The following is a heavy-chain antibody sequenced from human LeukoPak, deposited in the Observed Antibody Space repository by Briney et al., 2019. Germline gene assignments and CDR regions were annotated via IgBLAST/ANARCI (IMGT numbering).Heavy chain of an antibody. CDR2: IRNKPNSYAT. CDR3: TRHADNWNDDWFDP. V-gene: IGHV3-73*01. Sequence: PGGSLRLSCAASGFTFSGSAMHWVRQASGKGLEWVGRIRNKPNSYATAYAASVKGRFTISRDDSKNTAYLQMNSLKTEDTAVYYCTRHADNWNDDWFDPWGQGTLVTVSS. D-gene: IGHD1-1*01. CDR1: GFTFSGSA. J-gene: IGHJ5*02.